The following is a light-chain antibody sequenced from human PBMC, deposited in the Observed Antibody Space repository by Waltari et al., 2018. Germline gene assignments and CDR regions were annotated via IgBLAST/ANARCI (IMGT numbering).Light chain of an antibody. CDR3: QQYGSSPLYT. V-gene: IGKV3-20*01. Sequence: EIVLTQSPGTLSLSPGERATLSCRASQSVSNNYLAWYQQKPGQAPRLLIYAASSRVTGIPDRFSSSGSGTDFTLTISRLEPEDFAVYYCQQYGSSPLYTFGQGTKLEIK. CDR1: QSVSNNY. J-gene: IGKJ2*01. CDR2: AAS.